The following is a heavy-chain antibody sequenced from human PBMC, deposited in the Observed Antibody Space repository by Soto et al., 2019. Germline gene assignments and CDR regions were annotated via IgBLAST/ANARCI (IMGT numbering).Heavy chain of an antibody. D-gene: IGHD3-3*01. CDR3: AREVGCDFWSGYHASWCYMDV. V-gene: IGHV1-18*01. CDR2: ISAYNGNT. Sequence: VASVKVSCKASGYTFTSYGISWVRQAPGQGLEWMGWISAYNGNTNYARKLQGRVTMTTDTSTSTAYMELRSLRSDDTAVYYCAREVGCDFWSGYHASWCYMDVWGKGTTVTVSS. J-gene: IGHJ6*03. CDR1: GYTFTSYG.